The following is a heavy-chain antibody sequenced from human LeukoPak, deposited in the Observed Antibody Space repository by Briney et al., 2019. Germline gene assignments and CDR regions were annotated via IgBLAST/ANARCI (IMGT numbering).Heavy chain of an antibody. V-gene: IGHV3-23*01. D-gene: IGHD5-18*01. CDR2: IFQGGGEI. CDR3: ATYRQVLLPFES. Sequence: GGSLRLSCAASDFTFSTFAMIWVRQPPGKGLEWVSSIFQGGGEIHYADSVRGRFTTSRDNSKSTLFLQMNSLRVEDTAIYYCATYRQVLLPFESWGQGTLVTVSS. J-gene: IGHJ4*02. CDR1: DFTFSTFA.